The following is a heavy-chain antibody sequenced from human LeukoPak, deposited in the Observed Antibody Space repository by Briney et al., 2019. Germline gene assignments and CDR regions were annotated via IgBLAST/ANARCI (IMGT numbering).Heavy chain of an antibody. Sequence: PGGSLRLSCAASGFTFSSYAMSWVRQAPGKGLEWVSAISSSGGSTYYADSAKGRFTISRDNSKNTLYLQMNSLRAEDTAVYYCAKDEDPYNVDTSFDYWGQGTLVTVSS. CDR1: GFTFSSYA. V-gene: IGHV3-23*01. CDR3: AKDEDPYNVDTSFDY. CDR2: ISSSGGST. D-gene: IGHD5-18*01. J-gene: IGHJ4*02.